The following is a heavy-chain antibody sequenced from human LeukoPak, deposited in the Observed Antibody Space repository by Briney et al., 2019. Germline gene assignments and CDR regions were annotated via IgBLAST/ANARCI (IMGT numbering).Heavy chain of an antibody. J-gene: IGHJ6*03. D-gene: IGHD4-11*01. V-gene: IGHV3-49*04. CDR2: IRSKAYGGTT. CDR1: GFTVSSNY. Sequence: PGGSLRLSCAASGFTVSSNYMNWVRQAPGKGLEWVGFIRSKAYGGTTEYAASVKGRFTISRDDSKSIAYLQMNSLKTEDTAVYYCTRVRLSKPPNTVTTTYYYYYYMDVWGKGTTVTVSS. CDR3: TRVRLSKPPNTVTTTYYYYYYMDV.